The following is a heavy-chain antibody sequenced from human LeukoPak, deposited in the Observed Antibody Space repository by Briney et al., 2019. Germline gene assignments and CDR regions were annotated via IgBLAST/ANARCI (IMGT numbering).Heavy chain of an antibody. CDR2: IYPGDSDT. CDR3: ATSYDTSGYSFDY. J-gene: IGHJ4*02. Sequence: GESLKISCKGSGYKFSNYWIGWVRQMPGKGLEWLGIIYPGDSDTRHSPSFQGQVTISADKSINTAYLQWSSLKASDTAMYFCATSYDTSGYSFDYWGQGTLVTVSS. V-gene: IGHV5-51*01. CDR1: GYKFSNYW. D-gene: IGHD3-22*01.